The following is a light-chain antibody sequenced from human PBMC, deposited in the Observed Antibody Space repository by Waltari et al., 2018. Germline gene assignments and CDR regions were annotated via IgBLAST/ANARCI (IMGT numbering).Light chain of an antibody. CDR3: MQALQTPYT. Sequence: EIVMTQSPLSLPVTPGEPASISCRSSQSLLHSNGYNYLDWYLQKPGQSPPLLIYLGSIRASGVPDRIRGSGSGTDFTLKISRVEAEDVGVYYCMQALQTPYTFGQGTKLEIK. J-gene: IGKJ2*01. CDR1: QSLLHSNGYNY. V-gene: IGKV2-28*01. CDR2: LGS.